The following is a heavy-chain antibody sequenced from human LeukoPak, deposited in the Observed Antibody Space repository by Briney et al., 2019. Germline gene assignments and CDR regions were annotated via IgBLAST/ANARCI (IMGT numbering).Heavy chain of an antibody. Sequence: GGSLRDSCAASGFTVSSNYMSWVRQAPGKGLEWVSGIYSGGSTYYVDSAKGRFTISTDNSKNTLYLQMNSLRSEDTAVYYCAREMATIDRFGYYYCYYMDFWGQGTLVTVSS. J-gene: IGHJ6*03. CDR2: IYSGGST. CDR1: GFTVSSNY. V-gene: IGHV3-53*01. CDR3: AREMATIDRFGYYYCYYMDF. D-gene: IGHD5-24*01.